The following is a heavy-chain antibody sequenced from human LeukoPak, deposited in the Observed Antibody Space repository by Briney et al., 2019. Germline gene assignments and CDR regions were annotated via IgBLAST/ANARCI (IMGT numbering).Heavy chain of an antibody. CDR1: HYTFTSYG. J-gene: IGHJ6*03. CDR2: ISPYSGNT. D-gene: IGHD2-21*02. CDR3: ARDPGVTSYYMDV. Sequence: GASVKVSCKASHYTFTSYGISWVRQAPGHRLEWVGWISPYSGNTNSAQKLQRRVTITTDTSTSTAYKELRSLRSDDTAVYYCARDPGVTSYYMDVWGKGTTVTVSS. V-gene: IGHV1-18*01.